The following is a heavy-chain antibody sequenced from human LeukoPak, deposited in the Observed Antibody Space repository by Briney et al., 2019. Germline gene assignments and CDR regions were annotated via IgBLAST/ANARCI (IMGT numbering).Heavy chain of an antibody. Sequence: GGSLRLSCAASGFTFSSYAMTWVRQAPGKGLEWVSAISGSGGSTYYADSVKGRFTISRDNSKNTLYLQMNSLRAEDTAVYYCAPPIVGAPYFDYWGQGTLVTVSS. CDR3: APPIVGAPYFDY. V-gene: IGHV3-23*01. CDR2: ISGSGGST. D-gene: IGHD1-26*01. CDR1: GFTFSSYA. J-gene: IGHJ4*02.